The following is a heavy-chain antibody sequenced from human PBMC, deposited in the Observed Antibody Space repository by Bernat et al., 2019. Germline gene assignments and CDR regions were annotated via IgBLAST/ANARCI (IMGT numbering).Heavy chain of an antibody. CDR2: IYYSGST. CDR3: AREGGSYLGIDY. Sequence: QVQLQESGPGLVKPSETLSLTCTVSGGSVSSDSYYWSWIRQPPGKGLEWIGYIYYSGSTKYNPSLKSRATISVDTSKNQFSLKVSSVTAADTAVDYCAREGGSYLGIDYWGQGTLVTVSS. D-gene: IGHD1-26*01. CDR1: GGSVSSDSYY. J-gene: IGHJ4*02. V-gene: IGHV4-61*01.